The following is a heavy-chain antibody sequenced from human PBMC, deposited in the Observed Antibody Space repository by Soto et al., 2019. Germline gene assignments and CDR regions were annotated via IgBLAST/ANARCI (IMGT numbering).Heavy chain of an antibody. J-gene: IGHJ5*02. D-gene: IGHD3-10*01. CDR3: AGDGSGSYYRSLSRGPDP. V-gene: IGHV4-39*01. Sequence: SETLSLTCTVSGGSISSSSYYWGWIRQPPGKGLEWIGSIYYSGSTYYNPSLKSRVTISVDTSKNQFSLKLSSVTAADTAVYYCAGDGSGSYYRSLSRGPDPWGQGTLVTVSS. CDR2: IYYSGST. CDR1: GGSISSSSYY.